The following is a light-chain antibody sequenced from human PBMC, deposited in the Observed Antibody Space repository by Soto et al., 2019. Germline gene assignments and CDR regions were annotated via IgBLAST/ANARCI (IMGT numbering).Light chain of an antibody. J-gene: IGKJ5*01. V-gene: IGKV1-39*01. CDR2: AAS. Sequence: DIQMTQSPSSLSASVGDRVTITCRASQSISSYLNWYQQKPGKAPKLLIYAASSLQSGVPSRFSGSGSGTDFTLTISRLEPEDFAVYYCQHFSNSPSITFGQGTRLEIK. CDR1: QSISSY. CDR3: QHFSNSPSIT.